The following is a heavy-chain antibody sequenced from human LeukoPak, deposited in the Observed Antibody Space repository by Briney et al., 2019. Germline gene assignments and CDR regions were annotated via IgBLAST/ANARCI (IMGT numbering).Heavy chain of an antibody. V-gene: IGHV3-15*01. Sequence: SGGSLRLSCAASGFTFSNAWLNWVRQAPGKGLEWVGHIKSKTDGGTTDYAAPVKGRFTISRDDSKNTLFLQMNSLKTGDTAVYYCTLPWGSGSYYDYWGQGTLVTVSS. CDR2: IKSKTDGGTT. CDR3: TLPWGSGSYYDY. CDR1: GFTFSNAW. D-gene: IGHD3-10*01. J-gene: IGHJ4*02.